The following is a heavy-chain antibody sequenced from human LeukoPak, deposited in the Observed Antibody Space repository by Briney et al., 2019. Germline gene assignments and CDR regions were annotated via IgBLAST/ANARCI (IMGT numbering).Heavy chain of an antibody. CDR1: GFTFSSYA. V-gene: IGHV3-30-3*01. Sequence: GGSLRLSCAASGFTFSSYAMHWVRQAPGKGLEWVAVISYDGSNKYYADSVKGRFTIARDNAKNSLYLQMNSLRAEDTAVYYCARPWGAVAGTDYWGQGTLVTVSS. CDR3: ARPWGAVAGTDY. J-gene: IGHJ4*02. CDR2: ISYDGSNK. D-gene: IGHD6-19*01.